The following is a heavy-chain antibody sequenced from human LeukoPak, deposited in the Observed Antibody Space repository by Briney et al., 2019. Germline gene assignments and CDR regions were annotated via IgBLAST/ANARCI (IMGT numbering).Heavy chain of an antibody. J-gene: IGHJ4*02. Sequence: GGSLRLSCAASGFTFDDYAMHWVRQAPGKGLEWVSGISWNSGSIGYADSVKGRFTISRDNAKNSLYLQMNSLRAEDTAVYYCAKDRVQLWSFFDYWGQGTLVTVSS. V-gene: IGHV3-9*01. CDR1: GFTFDDYA. CDR3: AKDRVQLWSFFDY. CDR2: ISWNSGSI. D-gene: IGHD5-18*01.